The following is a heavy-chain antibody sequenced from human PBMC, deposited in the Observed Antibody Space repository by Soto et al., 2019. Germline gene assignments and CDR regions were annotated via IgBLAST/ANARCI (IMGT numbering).Heavy chain of an antibody. CDR2: IWYDGSNK. CDR1: GFTFSSYG. J-gene: IGHJ2*01. D-gene: IGHD3-22*01. CDR3: ARGDYYDSSGYPTWYFDL. Sequence: QVQLVESGGGVVQPGRSLRLSCAASGFTFSSYGMHWVRQAPGKGLEWVAVIWYDGSNKYYADSVKGRFTISRDNSKNPLYLQMSSMRAEDTAVYYCARGDYYDSSGYPTWYFDLWGRGTLVTVSS. V-gene: IGHV3-33*01.